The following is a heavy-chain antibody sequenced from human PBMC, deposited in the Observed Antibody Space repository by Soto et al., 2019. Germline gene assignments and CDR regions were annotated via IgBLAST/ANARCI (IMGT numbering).Heavy chain of an antibody. CDR3: AIFHVYGMDV. J-gene: IGHJ6*04. CDR1: GFPFSIYE. CDR2: ISSSGSTI. Sequence: PGGSLRLSCAASGFPFSIYEMNWVRQSPGKGLEWVSYISSSGSTIYYADSVKGRFTISRDNAKNSLYLQMNSLRAEDTAVYYCAIFHVYGMDVWGKGTTVTVSS. V-gene: IGHV3-48*03.